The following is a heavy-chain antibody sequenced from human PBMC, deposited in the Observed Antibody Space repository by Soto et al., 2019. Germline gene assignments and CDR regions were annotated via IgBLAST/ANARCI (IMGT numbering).Heavy chain of an antibody. CDR3: ARRPYYDILTGYLAFDI. J-gene: IGHJ3*02. CDR2: IYYSGST. Sequence: PSETLSLTCTVSGGSISSYYWSWIRQPPGKGLEWIGYIYYSGSTNYNPSLKSRVTISVDTSKNQFSLKLSSVTAEDTAVYYCARRPYYDILTGYLAFDIWGQGTMVTVSS. V-gene: IGHV4-59*01. CDR1: GGSISSYY. D-gene: IGHD3-9*01.